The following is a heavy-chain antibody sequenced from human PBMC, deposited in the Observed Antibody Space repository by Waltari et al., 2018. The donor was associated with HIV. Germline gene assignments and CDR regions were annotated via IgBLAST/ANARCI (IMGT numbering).Heavy chain of an antibody. CDR3: ARVGRTVTTDYYYGMDV. Sequence: QVQLQESGPGLVKPSQTLSLTCTVSGGSISSGGYYWSWIRQHPGKGLEWIGYIYYSGSTYYNPSLKSRVTRSVDTSKNQFSLKLSSVTAADTAVYYCARVGRTVTTDYYYGMDVWGQGTTVTVSS. CDR1: GGSISSGGYY. J-gene: IGHJ6*02. D-gene: IGHD4-4*01. V-gene: IGHV4-31*03. CDR2: IYYSGST.